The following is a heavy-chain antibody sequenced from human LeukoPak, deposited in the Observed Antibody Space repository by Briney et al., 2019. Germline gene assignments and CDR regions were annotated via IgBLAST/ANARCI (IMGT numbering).Heavy chain of an antibody. CDR2: IYHTGST. CDR3: ARDSGLAQHVNDY. V-gene: IGHV4-59*01. CDR1: GGSISSYY. J-gene: IGHJ4*02. D-gene: IGHD3/OR15-3a*01. Sequence: SETLSLTCTVSGGSISSYYWSWIRQPPGKGLEWIANIYHTGSTNYNASLSSRVTISIDTAKNQFSLKLTSVTAADTAVYYCARDSGLAQHVNDYWGQGTLVTVSS.